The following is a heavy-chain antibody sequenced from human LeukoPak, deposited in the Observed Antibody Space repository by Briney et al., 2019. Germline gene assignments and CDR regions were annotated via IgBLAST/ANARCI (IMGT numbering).Heavy chain of an antibody. V-gene: IGHV3-15*01. Sequence: SPGGSLRLSCAASGFTFSNAWLNWVRQAPGKGLEWVGHIKGKTDGGTTDYAAPVKGRFTISRDDSKNTLFLQMNSLKTEDAAVYYCTLPWGSGSYYDYWGQGTLVTVS. CDR1: GFTFSNAW. D-gene: IGHD3-10*01. CDR3: TLPWGSGSYYDY. CDR2: IKGKTDGGTT. J-gene: IGHJ4*02.